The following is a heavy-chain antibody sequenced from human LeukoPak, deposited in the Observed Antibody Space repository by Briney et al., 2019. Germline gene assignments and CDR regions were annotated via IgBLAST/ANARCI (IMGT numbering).Heavy chain of an antibody. V-gene: IGHV3-21*01. CDR3: ARDRGYFDN. CDR2: ITSSSNYI. J-gene: IGHJ4*02. Sequence: GGSLRLSCVASGFTFSIYSMNWGRQAPGKGLEWLSSITSSSNYIYYADSVKGRFTISRDNVQNSLYLQMNSLRAEDTAMYYCARDRGYFDNWGQGTLVTVSS. CDR1: GFTFSIYS.